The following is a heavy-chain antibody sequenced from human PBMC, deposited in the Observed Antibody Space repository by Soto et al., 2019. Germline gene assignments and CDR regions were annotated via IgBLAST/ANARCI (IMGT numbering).Heavy chain of an antibody. J-gene: IGHJ4*02. D-gene: IGHD3-9*01. CDR2: ISVSGANT. V-gene: IGHV3-23*01. Sequence: DVQLLDSGGGLVQPGGSLRLSCAASGFTFNNYAMSWVRQAPGKGLEWVSTISVSGANTYYADSVKGRFTIYRDDSKNTLYLQKNSLGAEDTAVYYCAKALGLGVIAGYPHDCWGQGTLVTVSS. CDR1: GFTFNNYA. CDR3: AKALGLGVIAGYPHDC.